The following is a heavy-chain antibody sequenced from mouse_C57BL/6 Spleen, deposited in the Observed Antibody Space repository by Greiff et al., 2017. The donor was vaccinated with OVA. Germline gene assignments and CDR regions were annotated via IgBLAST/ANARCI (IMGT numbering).Heavy chain of an antibody. V-gene: IGHV3-6*01. CDR2: ISYDGSN. Sequence: DVQLQESGPGLVKPSQSLSLTCSVTGYSITSGYYWNWLRQFPGNKLEWMGYISYDGSNNYNPSLKNRISITRDTSKNQFFLKLNSVTTEDTATYYCARVLTGTGAMDYWGQGTSVTVSS. J-gene: IGHJ4*01. D-gene: IGHD4-1*01. CDR3: ARVLTGTGAMDY. CDR1: GYSITSGYY.